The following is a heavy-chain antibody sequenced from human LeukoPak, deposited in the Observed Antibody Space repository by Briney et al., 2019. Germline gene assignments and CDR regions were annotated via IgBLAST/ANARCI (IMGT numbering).Heavy chain of an antibody. Sequence: ASVKVSCKVSGYTLTELSMHWVRQAPGKGLEWMGGFDPEDGETIYAQKFQGRVTMTEDTSTDTAYMELSGLRSEDTAVYYCATDLLIGVGYSYGSLDYWGQGTLVTVSS. V-gene: IGHV1-24*01. D-gene: IGHD5-18*01. CDR1: GYTLTELS. J-gene: IGHJ4*02. CDR2: FDPEDGET. CDR3: ATDLLIGVGYSYGSLDY.